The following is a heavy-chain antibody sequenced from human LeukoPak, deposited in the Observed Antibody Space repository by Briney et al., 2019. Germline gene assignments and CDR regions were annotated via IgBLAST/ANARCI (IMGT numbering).Heavy chain of an antibody. V-gene: IGHV3-11*04. CDR2: ISSSGRTI. CDR3: ARGNYDYVWGSYRYTYYFDY. CDR1: GFTFSDHY. D-gene: IGHD3-16*02. J-gene: IGHJ4*02. Sequence: GGSLRLSCAASGFTFSDHYMNWIRQAPGKGLEWVSYISSSGRTIYYADSVKGRFTISRDNAKNSLYLQMNSLRAEDTAVYYCARGNYDYVWGSYRYTYYFDYWGQGTLVTVSS.